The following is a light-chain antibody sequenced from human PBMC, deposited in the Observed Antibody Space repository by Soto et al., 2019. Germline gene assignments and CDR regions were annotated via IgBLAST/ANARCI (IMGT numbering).Light chain of an antibody. CDR1: SSDVGSYNL. CDR2: EVS. V-gene: IGLV2-23*02. Sequence: QFVLTQPASVSGSPGQSITISCTGTSSDVGSYNLVSWYQQHPGKAPKLMIYEVSKRPSGVSNRFSGSKSGNTASLTISGLQAEDEADYCCCSYAGSSAHVFGTGTKVT. J-gene: IGLJ1*01. CDR3: CSYAGSSAHV.